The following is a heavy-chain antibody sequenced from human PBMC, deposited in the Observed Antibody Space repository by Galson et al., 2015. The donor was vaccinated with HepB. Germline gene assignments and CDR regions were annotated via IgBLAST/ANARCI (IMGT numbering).Heavy chain of an antibody. CDR2: ISSTSTYI. J-gene: IGHJ4*02. CDR3: ARYYATPGTMTRLFDY. V-gene: IGHV3-21*01. Sequence: SLRLSCAASGFTFGSHGMNWVRQAPGKGLEWVSSISSTSTYISYADSVKGRFTISRDNAKNSLFLQMNSLRAEDTAVYYCARYYATPGTMTRLFDYWGPGTLVTVSS. D-gene: IGHD2-15*01. CDR1: GFTFGSHG.